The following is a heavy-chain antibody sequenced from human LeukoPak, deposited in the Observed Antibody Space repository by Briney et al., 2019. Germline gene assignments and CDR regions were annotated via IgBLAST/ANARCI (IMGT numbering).Heavy chain of an antibody. V-gene: IGHV4-59*01. CDR2: IYYSGST. CDR1: GGSISSYY. J-gene: IGHJ5*02. CDR3: ARTKAQLLWFGEFYWFDP. Sequence: KPSETLSLTCTVSGGSISSYYWSWIRQPPGKGLEWIGYIYYSGSTNYNPSLKSRVTISVDTSKNQFSLKLSSVTAADTAVYYCARTKAQLLWFGEFYWFDPWGQGTLVTVSS. D-gene: IGHD3-10*01.